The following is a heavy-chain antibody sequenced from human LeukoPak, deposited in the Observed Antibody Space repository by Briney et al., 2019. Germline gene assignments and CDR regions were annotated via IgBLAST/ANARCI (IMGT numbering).Heavy chain of an antibody. D-gene: IGHD3-10*01. CDR3: AGGMVRGVSPFGY. CDR2: INPNSGGT. J-gene: IGHJ4*02. CDR1: GYTFTGYY. Sequence: ASVKVSCKASGYTFTGYYMHWVRQAPGQGLEWMGWINPNSGGTNYAQKFQGRVTMTRDTSISTAYMELSRLRSDDTAVYYCAGGMVRGVSPFGYWGQGTLVTVSS. V-gene: IGHV1-2*02.